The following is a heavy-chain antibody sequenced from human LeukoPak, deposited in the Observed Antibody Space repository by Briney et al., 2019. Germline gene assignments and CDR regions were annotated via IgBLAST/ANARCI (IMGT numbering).Heavy chain of an antibody. CDR2: IYHSGST. J-gene: IGHJ3*02. V-gene: IGHV4-30-2*01. D-gene: IGHD6-13*01. Sequence: PSQTLSLTCAVSGGSISSGGYSWSWIRQPPGKGLEWIRYIYHSGSTYYNPSLKSRVTISVDRSKNQFSLKLSSVTAADTAVYYCASSSWYDAFDIWGQGTMVTVSS. CDR3: ASSSWYDAFDI. CDR1: GGSISSGGYS.